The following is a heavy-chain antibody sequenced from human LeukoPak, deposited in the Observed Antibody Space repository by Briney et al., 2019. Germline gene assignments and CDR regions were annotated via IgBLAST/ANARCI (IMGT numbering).Heavy chain of an antibody. Sequence: SETLSLTCTVSGGSISSYYWSWIRQPPGKGLEWIGYIYHSRSTNYNPSLKSRATISEDTSKNQFSLKLSSVTAADTAVYYCARDLAAAGTIDPWGQGTLVTVSS. CDR2: IYHSRST. CDR3: ARDLAAAGTIDP. J-gene: IGHJ5*02. V-gene: IGHV4-59*01. CDR1: GGSISSYY. D-gene: IGHD6-13*01.